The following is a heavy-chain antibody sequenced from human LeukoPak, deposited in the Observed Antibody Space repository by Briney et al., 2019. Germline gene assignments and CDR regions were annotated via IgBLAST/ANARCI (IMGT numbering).Heavy chain of an antibody. CDR1: GFSFSSYG. V-gene: IGHV3-30*02. J-gene: IGHJ4*02. Sequence: GGSLRLSCAASGFSFSSYGMHWVRQAPGKGLEWVSFIRYDGTNKYYADSVKGRFTISRDNSKNTLYLQMNSLRAEDTAMYYCAKDSAYYYDSSGYYYDWGQGTLVTVSS. D-gene: IGHD3-22*01. CDR2: IRYDGTNK. CDR3: AKDSAYYYDSSGYYYD.